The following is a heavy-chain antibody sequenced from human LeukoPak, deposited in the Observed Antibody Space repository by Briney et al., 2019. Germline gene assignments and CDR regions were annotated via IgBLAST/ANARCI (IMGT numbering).Heavy chain of an antibody. V-gene: IGHV1-24*01. Sequence: ASVRVSCKVSGQTLSDLSIHWLRQPPGKGLEWLGGSDPEDGERIYAQMFQGRVTMTEDTSIDTAYMELSSLRSEDTAVYYCVTGFTTMAVDYFDYWGQGTLVTVSP. CDR1: GQTLSDLS. CDR3: VTGFTTMAVDYFDY. J-gene: IGHJ4*02. D-gene: IGHD5-18*01. CDR2: SDPEDGER.